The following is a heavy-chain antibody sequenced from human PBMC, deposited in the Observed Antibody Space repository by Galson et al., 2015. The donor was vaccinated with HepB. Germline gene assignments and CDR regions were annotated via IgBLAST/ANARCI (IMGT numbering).Heavy chain of an antibody. CDR2: ISYDGNNK. Sequence: SLRLSCAASGFTFSNHAMHWVRQAPGKGLEWVAVISYDGNNKYYADSVKGRFTISRDNSRNTLYLQMNSLRDDDTAVYYCATGNLVVTRDLDYWGQGTLVIVSS. CDR1: GFTFSNHA. D-gene: IGHD2-15*01. J-gene: IGHJ4*02. CDR3: ATGNLVVTRDLDY. V-gene: IGHV3-30-3*01.